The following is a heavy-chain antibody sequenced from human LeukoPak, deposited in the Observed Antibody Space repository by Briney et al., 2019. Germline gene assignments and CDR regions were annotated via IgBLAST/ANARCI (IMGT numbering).Heavy chain of an antibody. CDR2: ISSTSSYT. J-gene: IGHJ4*02. Sequence: GGSLRLSCAASGFTFSTYSMNWVRQAPGKGLEWVSFISSTSSYTNYADSVKGRFTISRDNAQNSLYLQMNSLRAEDTAVYYCARDGFSVDTVTVYYFDYWGQGTLVTVSS. CDR3: ARDGFSVDTVTVYYFDY. D-gene: IGHD5-18*01. CDR1: GFTFSTYS. V-gene: IGHV3-21*01.